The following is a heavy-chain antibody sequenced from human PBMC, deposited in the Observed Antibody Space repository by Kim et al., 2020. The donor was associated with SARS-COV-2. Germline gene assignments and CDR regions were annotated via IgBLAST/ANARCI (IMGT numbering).Heavy chain of an antibody. Sequence: ASVKVSCKASGYTVTGYYMHWVRQAPGQGLEWMGWINPNSGGTNYAQKFQGRVTMTRDTSISTAYMELSRLRSDDTAVYYCARYTSKGYNWNYDLDYWGQGTLVTVSS. CDR2: INPNSGGT. V-gene: IGHV1-2*02. CDR1: GYTVTGYY. CDR3: ARYTSKGYNWNYDLDY. J-gene: IGHJ4*02. D-gene: IGHD1-7*01.